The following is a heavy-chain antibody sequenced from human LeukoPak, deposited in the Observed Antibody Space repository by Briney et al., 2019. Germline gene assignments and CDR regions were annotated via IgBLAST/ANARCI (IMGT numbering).Heavy chain of an antibody. V-gene: IGHV5-10-1*01. Sequence: KPGESLKISCQVSGYHFLTYWIGWVRQMPGKGLEWMGRIDPSDSYTNYSPSFQGHVTISADKSISTAYLQWSSLKASDTAMYYCAWVPGCGGSCGQDGVQHWGQGTLVTVSS. CDR1: GYHFLTYW. J-gene: IGHJ1*01. CDR2: IDPSDSYT. CDR3: AWVPGCGGSCGQDGVQH. D-gene: IGHD2-15*01.